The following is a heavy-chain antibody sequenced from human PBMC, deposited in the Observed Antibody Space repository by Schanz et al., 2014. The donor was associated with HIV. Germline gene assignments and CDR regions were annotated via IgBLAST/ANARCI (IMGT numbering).Heavy chain of an antibody. D-gene: IGHD2-8*01. V-gene: IGHV3-30-3*01. CDR2: ISYDGSNK. CDR3: ANSGYCTNGVCYTRGDGTDV. J-gene: IGHJ6*02. CDR1: GFTFSNYA. Sequence: QVQLVQSGGGLVQPGRSLRLSCAVSGFTFSNYAMNWVRQAPGKGLEWVAVISYDGSNKYYADSVKGRFTIFRDNSKNTLYLQMNSLRADDTAVYYCANSGYCTNGVCYTRGDGTDVWGRGTTVTVSS.